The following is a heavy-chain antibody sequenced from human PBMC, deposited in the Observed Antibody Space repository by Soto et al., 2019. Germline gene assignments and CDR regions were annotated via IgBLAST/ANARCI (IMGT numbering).Heavy chain of an antibody. CDR2: ISASGAIT. J-gene: IGHJ4*02. V-gene: IGHV3-23*01. D-gene: IGHD3-22*01. CDR3: ANRNYYAKSGYTYPYFDF. Sequence: EVQLLESGGGSVQPGGPLRLSCAASGFTFSKYDMTWVRQAPGKGLDWVSTISASGAITYYADSVKGRFTISRDNSKNTVYLQMNNLRVEDTAVHYCANRNYYAKSGYTYPYFDFWGQGSLVTVSS. CDR1: GFTFSKYD.